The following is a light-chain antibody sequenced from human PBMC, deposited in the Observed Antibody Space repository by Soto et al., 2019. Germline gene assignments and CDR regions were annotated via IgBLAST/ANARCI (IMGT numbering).Light chain of an antibody. CDR1: SSNIGAGYD. CDR3: QSYDSSLSGYV. V-gene: IGLV1-40*01. J-gene: IGLJ1*01. Sequence: QSVLTQPPSVPGAPGQRVTISCTGSSSNIGAGYDVHWYQQLLGTAPKLLIYGNSNRPSGVPDRFSGSKSGTSASLAITGLQAEDEADYYCQSYDSSLSGYVFGTGTKVTVL. CDR2: GNS.